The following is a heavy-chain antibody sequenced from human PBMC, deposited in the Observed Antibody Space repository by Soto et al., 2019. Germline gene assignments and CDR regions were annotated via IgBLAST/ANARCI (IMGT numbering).Heavy chain of an antibody. CDR2: IIPVFGAA. D-gene: IGHD3-22*01. V-gene: IGHV1-69*01. CDR1: GGAFSTSD. Sequence: QVHLVQSGAEVKMPGSSVRVSCASSGGAFSTSDIGWVRQAPGQGLEWMGGIIPVFGAANYAQKFKGRVTITADESIRTAYLEMSSLKPEDTATYYCARDPRSGWAHDAFDVWGPGTSIIVSS. J-gene: IGHJ3*01. CDR3: ARDPRSGWAHDAFDV.